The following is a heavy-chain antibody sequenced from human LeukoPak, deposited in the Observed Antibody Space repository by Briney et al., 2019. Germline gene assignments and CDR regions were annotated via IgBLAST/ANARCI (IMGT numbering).Heavy chain of an antibody. Sequence: PSETLPLTCGVSGYSTSTTSHYWGWIRQPPGGGLEWIGSIYDSGSTYYNPSLKSRVTISVDTSKNQFSLKLNSVTAADTAVYYCARHYGPWGQGTLVTVSS. V-gene: IGHV4-39*01. CDR2: IYDSGST. D-gene: IGHD3-10*01. CDR3: ARHYGP. CDR1: GYSTSTTSHY. J-gene: IGHJ5*02.